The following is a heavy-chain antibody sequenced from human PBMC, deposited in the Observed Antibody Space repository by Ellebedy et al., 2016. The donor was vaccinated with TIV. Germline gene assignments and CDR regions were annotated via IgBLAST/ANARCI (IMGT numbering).Heavy chain of an antibody. CDR3: ASDILTGGYYFDY. CDR1: GGSISSYY. J-gene: IGHJ4*02. Sequence: MPSETLSLTCTVSGGSISSYYWSWIRQPPGKGLEWIGYIYYSGSTNYNPSLKSRVTISVDTSKNRFSLRLSSVTAADTAVYYCASDILTGGYYFDYWGQGTLVTVSS. V-gene: IGHV4-59*01. CDR2: IYYSGST. D-gene: IGHD3-9*01.